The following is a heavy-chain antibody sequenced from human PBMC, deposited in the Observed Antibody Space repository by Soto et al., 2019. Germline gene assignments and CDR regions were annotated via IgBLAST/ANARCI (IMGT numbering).Heavy chain of an antibody. J-gene: IGHJ4*01. V-gene: IGHV1-18*01. CDR3: SRGTSIPSSGDY. Sequence: QVQLVQSGAEVKKPGASVKVSCKASGYTFTNYGINWVRQAPGQGLEWLGWVSAYNGERRYAQRVQARVIMTTDTSTTTAYMEFRSLRSYDTAVYYCSRGTSIPSSGDYWGQGTLVTVSS. CDR2: VSAYNGER. CDR1: GYTFTNYG. D-gene: IGHD2-2*02.